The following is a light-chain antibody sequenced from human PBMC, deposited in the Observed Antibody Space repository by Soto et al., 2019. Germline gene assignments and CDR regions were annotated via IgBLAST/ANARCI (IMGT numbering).Light chain of an antibody. J-gene: IGKJ5*01. CDR2: GAS. Sequence: EIVLTQSPGTQSLSPGERATLSCRASQSVSNNYLAWYQQKPGQAPRLLIYGASNRATGIPDRFSGSGSGTDFTLTISGLQSEDSAVYFCQQYNNWPFAFGQGTRLEIK. CDR1: QSVSNNY. CDR3: QQYNNWPFA. V-gene: IGKV3-20*01.